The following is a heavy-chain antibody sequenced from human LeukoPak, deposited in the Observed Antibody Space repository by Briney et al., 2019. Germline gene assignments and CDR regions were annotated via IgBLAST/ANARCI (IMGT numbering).Heavy chain of an antibody. Sequence: PGGSLRLSCAASGFTFSTYSLSWVRQAPGKGLEWVSAISGSGGNTDYADSVKGRFTISGDNSKNTLYLLMNSLRAEDTAVYHCAKAIRGVFIGFDYWGQGTLVTVSS. CDR1: GFTFSTYS. CDR2: ISGSGGNT. CDR3: AKAIRGVFIGFDY. V-gene: IGHV3-23*01. D-gene: IGHD3-10*01. J-gene: IGHJ4*02.